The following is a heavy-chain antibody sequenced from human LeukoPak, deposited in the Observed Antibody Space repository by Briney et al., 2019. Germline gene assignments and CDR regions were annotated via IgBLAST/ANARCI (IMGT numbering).Heavy chain of an antibody. Sequence: PSQTLSLTCTVSGGSISSGSYYWSWIRQPAGKGLEWIGRIYTSGSTNYNPSLKSRVTISVDTSKNQFSLKLSSVTAADTAVYYCAREGTTTVTKLDCWGQGTLVTVSS. J-gene: IGHJ4*02. V-gene: IGHV4-61*02. CDR2: IYTSGST. D-gene: IGHD4-17*01. CDR1: GGSISSGSYY. CDR3: AREGTTTVTKLDC.